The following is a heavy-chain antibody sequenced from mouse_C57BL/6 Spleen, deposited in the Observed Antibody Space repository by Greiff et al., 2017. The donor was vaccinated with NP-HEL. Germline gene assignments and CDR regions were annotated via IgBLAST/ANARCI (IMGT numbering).Heavy chain of an antibody. CDR1: GYKFTDYY. V-gene: IGHV1-26*01. CDR2: INPNNGGT. CDR3: ARPITAVVFDY. D-gene: IGHD1-1*01. Sequence: EVQLQQSGPELVKPGASVKISCKASGYKFTDYYMNWVKQSHGKSLEWIGDINPNNGGTRYNQKFKGKATLTVDKSSSTAYMQLRSLTSEDSAVYSGARPITAVVFDYWGQGTTLTVSS. J-gene: IGHJ2*01.